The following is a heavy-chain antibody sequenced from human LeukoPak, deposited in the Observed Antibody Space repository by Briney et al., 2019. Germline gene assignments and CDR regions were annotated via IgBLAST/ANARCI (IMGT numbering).Heavy chain of an antibody. D-gene: IGHD4-11*01. CDR1: GGSFSGYY. J-gene: IGHJ6*02. CDR2: IKHSGST. CDR3: ARVRGTVTTPYYYYYYGMDV. V-gene: IGHV4-34*01. Sequence: SETLSLTCAVYGGSFSGYYWSWIRQPPGKGLEWIGEIKHSGSTNYNPSLKSRVTISVDTSKNQFSLKLSSATAADTAVYYCARVRGTVTTPYYYYYYGMDVWGQGTTVTVSS.